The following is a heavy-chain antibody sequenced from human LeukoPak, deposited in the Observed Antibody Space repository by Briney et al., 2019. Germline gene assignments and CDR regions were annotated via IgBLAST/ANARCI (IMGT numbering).Heavy chain of an antibody. V-gene: IGHV4-59*12. J-gene: IGHJ6*03. CDR3: ARGRPYYDILTGYRGYYMDV. CDR1: GGSISSYY. Sequence: SETLSLTCTVSGGSISSYYWSWIRQPPGKGLEWIGYIYYSGSTNYNPSLKSRVTISVDTSKNQFSLKLSSVTAADTAVYYCARGRPYYDILTGYRGYYMDVWGKGTTVTVSS. D-gene: IGHD3-9*01. CDR2: IYYSGST.